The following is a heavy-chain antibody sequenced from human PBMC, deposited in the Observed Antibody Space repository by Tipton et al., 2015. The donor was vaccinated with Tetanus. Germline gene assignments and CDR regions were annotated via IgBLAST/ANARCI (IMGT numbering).Heavy chain of an antibody. Sequence: QSGPEVKKPGASVKVSCKASGGTLRSYAITWVRQAPGQGLEWMGGIIPIFGTAKYAQKFQGRVTITADESTSTAYMELSSLRSEDTAVYYCARKWDIVAVSAANYYGLDVWGQGTTVTVSS. D-gene: IGHD2-2*01. J-gene: IGHJ6*02. CDR3: ARKWDIVAVSAANYYGLDV. V-gene: IGHV1-69*13. CDR2: IIPIFGTA. CDR1: GGTLRSYA.